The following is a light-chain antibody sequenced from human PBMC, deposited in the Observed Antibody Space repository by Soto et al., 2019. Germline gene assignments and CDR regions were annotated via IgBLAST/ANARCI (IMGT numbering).Light chain of an antibody. CDR3: AAWDDSLNGRVV. V-gene: IGLV1-44*01. CDR2: SIN. J-gene: IGLJ2*01. Sequence: QSVLTQPPSASGTPGQRVTISCSGSSSNIGSHTVNWYQQLPGTAPKLLIFSINQRPSGVPDRFSGSKSGTSASLAISGLQSEDEADYYCAAWDDSLNGRVVFGGGTKLTVL. CDR1: SSNIGSHT.